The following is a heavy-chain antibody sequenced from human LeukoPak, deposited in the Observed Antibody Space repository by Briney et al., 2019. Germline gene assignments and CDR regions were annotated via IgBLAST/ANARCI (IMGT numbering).Heavy chain of an antibody. J-gene: IGHJ4*02. CDR2: IYYSGSI. Sequence: PSDTLSLTCAVSGYSISSSNYWAWIRQPPGKGLEWIGHIYYSGSIYYNPSLKSRVTMSVDTSKNQFSLKLSSVTAVDTAVYYCAKPTRPYYDFWSGYYGDPRYWGQGTLVTVSS. D-gene: IGHD3-3*01. CDR3: AKPTRPYYDFWSGYYGDPRY. CDR1: GYSISSSNY. V-gene: IGHV4-28*05.